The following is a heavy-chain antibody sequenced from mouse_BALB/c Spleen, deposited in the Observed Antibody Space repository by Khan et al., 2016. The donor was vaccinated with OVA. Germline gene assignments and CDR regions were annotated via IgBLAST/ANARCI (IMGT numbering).Heavy chain of an antibody. CDR3: ARCGYGSFGY. CDR1: GYTFTDYS. V-gene: IGHV1S29*02. J-gene: IGHJ3*01. CDR2: IFPNDGGT. D-gene: IGHD1-2*01. Sequence: EVQLQESGPELVKPGASVKISCKASGYTFTDYSMDWMRQSHGKSLAWIGYIFPNDGGTTYNQKFKTKATLTVATSSSPAYMELRRLTSEDSAVYFCARCGYGSFGYWGQGTLVTVSA.